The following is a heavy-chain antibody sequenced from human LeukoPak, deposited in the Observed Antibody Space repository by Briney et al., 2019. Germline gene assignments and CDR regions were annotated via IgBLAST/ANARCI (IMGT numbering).Heavy chain of an antibody. CDR3: ARGDTYGSGSHYIDY. CDR1: GGSFSGHY. Sequence: SETLSLTCAVYGGSFSGHYWSWIRQPPGKGLEWIGEIDHRGSPNYNPSLKSRVTISVDTSKKQFSLKLSSVTAADTALYYCARGDTYGSGSHYIDYWGQGTLLTVSS. J-gene: IGHJ4*02. D-gene: IGHD3-10*01. CDR2: IDHRGSP. V-gene: IGHV4-34*01.